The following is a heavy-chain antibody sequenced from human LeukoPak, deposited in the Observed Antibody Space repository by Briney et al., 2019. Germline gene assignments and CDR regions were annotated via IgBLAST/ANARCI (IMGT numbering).Heavy chain of an antibody. D-gene: IGHD6-13*01. Sequence: GESLRLSCAASGFTFSSYEMNWVRQAPGKGLEWVSYISSTGTTIYYADSVKGRFTISRDNAKNSLYLQMNSLRAEDTAVYYCARGKEYSSSWFGFVRSNWFDSWGQGTLVTVSS. V-gene: IGHV3-48*03. CDR1: GFTFSSYE. J-gene: IGHJ5*01. CDR2: ISSTGTTI. CDR3: ARGKEYSSSWFGFVRSNWFDS.